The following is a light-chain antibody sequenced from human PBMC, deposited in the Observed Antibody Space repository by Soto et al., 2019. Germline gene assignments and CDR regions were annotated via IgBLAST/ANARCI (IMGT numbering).Light chain of an antibody. Sequence: IVFTQSPGTLSLSPGERAIPSCRASQSLSSSFLAWYQQKHGQAPRLLIYSSSNRATGIPDRFSGGGSGTDLTITISRLQPADFEVYYCQQYGRSPLTFGGGTKVDI. CDR3: QQYGRSPLT. CDR1: QSLSSSF. V-gene: IGKV3-20*01. CDR2: SSS. J-gene: IGKJ4*01.